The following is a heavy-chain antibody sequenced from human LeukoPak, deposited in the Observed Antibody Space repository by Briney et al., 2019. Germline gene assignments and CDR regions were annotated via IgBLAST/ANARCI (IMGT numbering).Heavy chain of an antibody. CDR2: IYPGDSDT. D-gene: IGHD3-10*01. V-gene: IGHV5-51*01. CDR1: GYSFTSYW. CDR3: ARQRYGRWFDP. J-gene: IGHJ5*02. Sequence: GESLKIPCKGSGYSFTSYWIGWVRQMPGKGLEWMGIIYPGDSDTTYSPSFQGQVTISADKSISTAYLQWTSLKASDTAMYYCARQRYGRWFDPWGQGTLVTVSS.